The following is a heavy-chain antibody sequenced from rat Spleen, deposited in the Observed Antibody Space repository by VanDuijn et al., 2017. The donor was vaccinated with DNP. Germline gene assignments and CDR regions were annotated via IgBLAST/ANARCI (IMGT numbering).Heavy chain of an antibody. CDR2: ISYDGGST. J-gene: IGHJ2*01. CDR1: GFTFSDYY. CDR3: TTLFGY. V-gene: IGHV5-20*01. Sequence: EVQLVASGGGLVQPGRSLKLSCAASGFTFSDYYMAWVRQAPTKGLEWVAYISYDGGSTYYGDSVKGRFTISRDNAKSTLYLQMDSLRSEDTATYYCTTLFGYWGQGVMVTVSS.